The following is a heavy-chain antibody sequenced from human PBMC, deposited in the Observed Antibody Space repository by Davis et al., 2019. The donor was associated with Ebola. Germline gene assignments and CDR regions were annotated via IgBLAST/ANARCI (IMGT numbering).Heavy chain of an antibody. CDR1: GFNVSGNY. J-gene: IGHJ4*02. CDR2: IYRGGST. Sequence: PGGSLRLSCTASGFNVSGNYMSWVRQAPGKGLEWVGVIYRGGSTYYADSVKGRFTISRDNSKDTVQLQMNSLRAEDTAVYYCAKQGGATLGDFDYWGQGTLVTVSA. V-gene: IGHV3-53*01. CDR3: AKQGGATLGDFDY. D-gene: IGHD1-26*01.